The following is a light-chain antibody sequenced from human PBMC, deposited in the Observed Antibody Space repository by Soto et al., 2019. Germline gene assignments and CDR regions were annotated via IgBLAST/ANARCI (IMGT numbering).Light chain of an antibody. CDR1: QSVDTC. V-gene: IGKV1-5*03. Sequence: DIQMTQSPSTLSASVGDRVTITCRASQSVDTCLAWYQQKPGKAPHLLIYKASSLETGVPSRFSGSGSVTEFTLTITSLQPDDFATYYCKQCYRYPWTFGQGNKVEIK. J-gene: IGKJ1*01. CDR3: KQCYRYPWT. CDR2: KAS.